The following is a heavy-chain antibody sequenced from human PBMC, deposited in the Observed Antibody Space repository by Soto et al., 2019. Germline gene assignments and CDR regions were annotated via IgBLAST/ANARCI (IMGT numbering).Heavy chain of an antibody. CDR3: AGDKPYVNGQYYYYCMDV. V-gene: IGHV3-74*01. Sequence: GGSLRLSCAASGFTFSSCWMHWVRQAPGKGLVLVSRINSDGSSTSYADSVKGRFTISRDNAKNTLYLQMNSLRAEDTAVYYCAGDKPYVNGQYYYYCMDVWGKGTTVTVSS. CDR2: INSDGSST. D-gene: IGHD2-8*01. J-gene: IGHJ6*03. CDR1: GFTFSSCW.